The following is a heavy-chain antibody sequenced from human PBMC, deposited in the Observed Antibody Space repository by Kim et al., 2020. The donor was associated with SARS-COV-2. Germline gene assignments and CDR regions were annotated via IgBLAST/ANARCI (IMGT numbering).Heavy chain of an antibody. CDR1: GFTFSSYA. Sequence: GGSLRLSCAASGFTFSSYAMHWVRQAPGKGLEWVAVISYDGSNKYYADSVKGRFTISRDNSKNTLYLQMNSLRAEDTAVYYCARALLWFGEHIDYWGQGTLVTVSP. D-gene: IGHD3-10*01. CDR3: ARALLWFGEHIDY. V-gene: IGHV3-30-3*01. CDR2: ISYDGSNK. J-gene: IGHJ4*02.